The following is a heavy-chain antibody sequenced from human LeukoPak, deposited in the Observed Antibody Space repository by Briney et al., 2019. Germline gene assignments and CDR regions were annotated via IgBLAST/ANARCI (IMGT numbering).Heavy chain of an antibody. D-gene: IGHD4-17*01. CDR2: IYSDGKT. CDR3: AGGDYPLTY. V-gene: IGHV3-66*01. CDR1: GFSVNGNY. J-gene: IGHJ4*02. Sequence: GGSLRLSCAASGFSVNGNYWHWVRQTPGKRPQWISIIYSDGKTLYADSVRGRFTFSTDNSKNTLYLQMYRLRVEDTAVYFCAGGDYPLTYWGQGSLVTVSS.